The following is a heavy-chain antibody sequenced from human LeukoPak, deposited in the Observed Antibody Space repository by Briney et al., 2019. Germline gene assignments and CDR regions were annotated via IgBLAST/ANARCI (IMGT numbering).Heavy chain of an antibody. CDR3: ARDAYYYDSSGYYVY. CDR2: ISSSGNTI. V-gene: IGHV3-11*04. Sequence: GGSMRLSCAASGLTFSDYYMSWIRQAPGKGLEWVSYISSSGNTIYYADSVKGRFTISRDNAKNSLYLQMNSLRAEDTAVYYCARDAYYYDSSGYYVYWGQGTLVTVSS. J-gene: IGHJ4*02. CDR1: GLTFSDYY. D-gene: IGHD3-22*01.